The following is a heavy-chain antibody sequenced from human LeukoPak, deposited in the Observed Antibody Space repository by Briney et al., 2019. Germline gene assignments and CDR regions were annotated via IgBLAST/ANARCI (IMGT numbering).Heavy chain of an antibody. CDR3: AKIRTGSSWYVFDY. V-gene: IGHV3-23*01. CDR1: GFTFSSYG. D-gene: IGHD6-13*01. Sequence: GGSLRPSCAASGFTFSSYGMSWVRQAPGKGLEWVSAISGSGDSTYYADSVKGRFTISRDNSKNTLYLQMNSLRAEDTALYYCAKIRTGSSWYVFDYWGQGTLVTVSS. J-gene: IGHJ4*02. CDR2: ISGSGDST.